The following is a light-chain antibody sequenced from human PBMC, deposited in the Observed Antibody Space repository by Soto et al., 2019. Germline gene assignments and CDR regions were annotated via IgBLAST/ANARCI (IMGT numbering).Light chain of an antibody. V-gene: IGKV3-15*01. Sequence: EIVMTQSPATLSVSPGERATLSCRASQSVSSNLAWYQQNPGQAPRLLIYGASTRATGIPARFSGSGSGTEFTLTISILQSEDFAVYYCQQYNNWWTFGQGTKVEIK. CDR3: QQYNNWWT. J-gene: IGKJ1*01. CDR1: QSVSSN. CDR2: GAS.